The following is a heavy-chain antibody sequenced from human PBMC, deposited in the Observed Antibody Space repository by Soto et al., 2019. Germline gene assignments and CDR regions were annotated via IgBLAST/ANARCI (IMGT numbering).Heavy chain of an antibody. CDR2: IDPSDSYT. D-gene: IGHD2-2*02. CDR1: GYSFTSYW. Sequence: GESLKISCKGSGYSFTSYWISWVRQMPGKGLEWMGRIDPSDSYTNYSPSFQGHVTISADKSISTAYLQWSSLKASDTAMYYCAISNFSSTSCYTIDYYYYGMDVWGQGTTVTVSS. CDR3: AISNFSSTSCYTIDYYYYGMDV. J-gene: IGHJ6*02. V-gene: IGHV5-10-1*01.